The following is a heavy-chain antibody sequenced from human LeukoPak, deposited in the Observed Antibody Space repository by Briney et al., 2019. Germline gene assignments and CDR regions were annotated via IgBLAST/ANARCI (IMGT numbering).Heavy chain of an antibody. CDR1: GFTFSSYS. D-gene: IGHD3-10*01. CDR3: ARGSSGYGSGSPVDY. CDR2: ISSSSYI. V-gene: IGHV3-21*01. J-gene: IGHJ4*02. Sequence: GGSLRLSCAASGFTFSSYSMNWVRQAPGKGLEWVSSISSSSYIYYADSVKGRFTISRDNAKNSLYLQMNSLRAEDTAVYYCARGSSGYGSGSPVDYWGQGTLVTVSS.